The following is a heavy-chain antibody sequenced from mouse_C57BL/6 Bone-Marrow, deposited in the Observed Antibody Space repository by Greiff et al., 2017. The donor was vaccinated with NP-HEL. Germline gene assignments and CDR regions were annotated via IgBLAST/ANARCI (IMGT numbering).Heavy chain of an antibody. D-gene: IGHD3-2*02. CDR2: IYPSDSET. V-gene: IGHV1-61*01. Sequence: VQLQQPGAELVRPGSSVKLSCKASGYTFTSYWMDWVKQRPGQGLEWIGNIYPSDSETHYNQKFKDKATLTVDKSSSTAYMQLSSLTSEDSAVYYCARSTAQATLYFDYWGQGTTLTVSS. CDR3: ARSTAQATLYFDY. CDR1: GYTFTSYW. J-gene: IGHJ2*01.